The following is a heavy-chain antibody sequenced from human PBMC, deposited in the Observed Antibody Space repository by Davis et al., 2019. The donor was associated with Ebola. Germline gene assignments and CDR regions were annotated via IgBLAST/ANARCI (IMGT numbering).Heavy chain of an antibody. CDR1: GGSISSGDYY. D-gene: IGHD2-2*01. CDR3: ARDEGYCNSSSCLYYYSYYMDV. CDR2: IYYSGST. V-gene: IGHV4-31*03. Sequence: MPSETLSLTCTVSGGSISSGDYYWSWIRQHPGKGLEWIGYIYYSGSTFYNPSLKSRIIISVDTSKNQFSLKLTSVTAADTAVYYCARDEGYCNSSSCLYYYSYYMDVWGKGTTVTVSS. J-gene: IGHJ6*03.